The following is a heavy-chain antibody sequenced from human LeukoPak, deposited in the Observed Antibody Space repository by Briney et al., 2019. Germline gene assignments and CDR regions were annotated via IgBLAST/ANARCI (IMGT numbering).Heavy chain of an antibody. J-gene: IGHJ4*02. CDR1: GGSISSSSYY. D-gene: IGHD5-18*01. Sequence: PSETLSLTCTVSGGSISSSSYYWGWIRQPPGKGLEWIGSIYYSGSTYYNPSLKSRVTISVDTSKNQFSLKLSSVTAADTAVYYCARGRRYSYGYWGQGTLVTVSS. V-gene: IGHV4-39*07. CDR3: ARGRRYSYGY. CDR2: IYYSGST.